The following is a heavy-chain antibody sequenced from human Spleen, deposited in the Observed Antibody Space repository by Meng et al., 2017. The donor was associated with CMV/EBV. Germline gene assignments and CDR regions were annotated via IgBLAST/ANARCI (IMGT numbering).Heavy chain of an antibody. J-gene: IGHJ6*02. CDR1: GFTFSSYE. D-gene: IGHD3-3*01. CDR3: ARDLTLRFLDSYFSFYGMDV. V-gene: IGHV3-48*03. Sequence: GGSLRLSCAASGFTFSSYEMNWVRQAPGKGLEWIAYIASSGDPIYYADSVKGRFTFSRDNAKNTLYLQMNSLRPEDTAVYYCARDLTLRFLDSYFSFYGMDVWGQGTTVTVSS. CDR2: IASSGDPI.